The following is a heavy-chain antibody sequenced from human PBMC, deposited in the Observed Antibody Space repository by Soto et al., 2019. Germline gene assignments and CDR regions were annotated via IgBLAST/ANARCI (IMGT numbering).Heavy chain of an antibody. Sequence: SETLSLTCTVSGGSISSGGYYWSWIRQHPGKGLEWIGYIYYSGSTYYNPSLKSRVTISVDTSKNQFSLKLSSVTAADTAVYYCARSPQSNYYYYEDYWGQGTLVTVSS. CDR2: IYYSGST. D-gene: IGHD3-22*01. J-gene: IGHJ4*02. CDR1: GGSISSGGYY. CDR3: ARSPQSNYYYYEDY. V-gene: IGHV4-31*03.